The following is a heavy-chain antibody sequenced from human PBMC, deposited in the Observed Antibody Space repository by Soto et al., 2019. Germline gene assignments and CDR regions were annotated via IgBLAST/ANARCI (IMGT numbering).Heavy chain of an antibody. CDR3: AKDHTVVVQSWFDP. CDR2: ISGSGGST. J-gene: IGHJ5*02. D-gene: IGHD2-15*01. CDR1: GFTFSSYA. Sequence: EVQLLESGGGLVQPGGSLRLSCAASGFTFSSYAMSWVRQAPGKGLEWVSAISGSGGSTYYADSVKGRFTISRDNXXNTLYLQMNSLRAEDTAVYYCAKDHTVVVQSWFDPWGQGTLVTVSS. V-gene: IGHV3-23*01.